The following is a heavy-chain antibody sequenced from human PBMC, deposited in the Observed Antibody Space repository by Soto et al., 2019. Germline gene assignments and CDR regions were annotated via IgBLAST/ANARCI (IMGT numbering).Heavy chain of an antibody. J-gene: IGHJ6*02. Sequence: ASVKVSCKASGYTFTGYYMHWVRQAPGQGLEWMGWINPNSGGTNYAQKFQGWVTMTRDTSISTAYMELSRLRSDDTAVYYCARGGDYSNYYYGLDVWGQGTTVTVSS. CDR2: INPNSGGT. D-gene: IGHD4-4*01. CDR1: GYTFTGYY. V-gene: IGHV1-2*04. CDR3: ARGGDYSNYYYGLDV.